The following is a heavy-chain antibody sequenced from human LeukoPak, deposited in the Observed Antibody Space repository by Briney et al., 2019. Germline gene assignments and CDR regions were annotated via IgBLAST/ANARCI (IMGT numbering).Heavy chain of an antibody. J-gene: IGHJ2*01. D-gene: IGHD4-17*01. CDR2: IYHSGST. V-gene: IGHV4-38-2*02. CDR1: GYSISSGYY. Sequence: SETLSLTCTVSGYSISSGYYWGWIRQPPGKGLEWIGSIYHSGSTYYNPSLKSRVTISVDTSKNQFSLKLSSVTAADTAVYYCATKPFTVTTGLTLDWYFDLWGRGTLVTVSS. CDR3: ATKPFTVTTGLTLDWYFDL.